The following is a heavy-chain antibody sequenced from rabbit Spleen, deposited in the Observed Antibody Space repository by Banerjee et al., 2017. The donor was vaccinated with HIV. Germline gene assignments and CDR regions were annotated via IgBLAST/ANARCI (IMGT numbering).Heavy chain of an antibody. D-gene: IGHD4-1*01. CDR1: GFDFSSYG. J-gene: IGHJ3*01. CDR3: VREVAAKFGL. Sequence: EQLEESGGGLVQPGGSLKLSCKASGFDFSSYGVSWVRQAPGKGLEWIGYIDPVFGITYYANWVNGRFSISSHNAQNTLFLQLNSLTAADTATYFCVREVAAKFGLWGQGTLVTVS. CDR2: IDPVFGIT. V-gene: IGHV1S47*01.